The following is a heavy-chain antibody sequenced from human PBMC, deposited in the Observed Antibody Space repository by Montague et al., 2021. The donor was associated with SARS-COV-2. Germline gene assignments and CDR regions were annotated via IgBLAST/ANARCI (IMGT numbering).Heavy chain of an antibody. V-gene: IGHV4-59*08. CDR3: ARLLPDGTVVATDIPFDS. CDR2: IHYIGNT. CDR1: NVSINNYS. Sequence: SETLSLTCTVSNVSINNYSRGWIRQAPGKGLELIGCIHYIGNTYYNPSLESRVTISVDTSENQFSLKLRSVIAADTAVHYCARLLPDGTVVATDIPFDSWGQGTLVTVSS. J-gene: IGHJ4*02. D-gene: IGHD2-21*02.